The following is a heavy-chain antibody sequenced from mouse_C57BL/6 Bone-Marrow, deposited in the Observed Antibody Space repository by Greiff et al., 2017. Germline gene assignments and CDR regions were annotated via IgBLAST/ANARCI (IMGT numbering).Heavy chain of an antibody. Sequence: EVKLLESGPVLVKPGASVKMSCKASGYTFTDYYMNWVKQSHGKSLEWIGVINPYNGGTSYNQKFKGKATLTVDKSSSTAYMELNSLTSEDSAVYYCARAGGEIYYDYEGYWGQGTTLTVSS. CDR2: INPYNGGT. CDR1: GYTFTDYY. D-gene: IGHD2-4*01. J-gene: IGHJ2*01. V-gene: IGHV1-19*01. CDR3: ARAGGEIYYDYEGY.